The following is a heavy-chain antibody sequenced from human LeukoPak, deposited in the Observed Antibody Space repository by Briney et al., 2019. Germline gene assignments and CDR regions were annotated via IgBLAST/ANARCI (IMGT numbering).Heavy chain of an antibody. CDR1: GYTFTGYY. V-gene: IGHV1-2*06. CDR2: INPNSGDT. J-gene: IGHJ4*02. D-gene: IGHD6-13*01. Sequence: ASVKVSCKASGYTFTGYYMHWVRQAPGQGLEWMGRINPNSGDTNYAQKFQGRVTMTRDTSISTAYMELSSLRSEDTAVYYCARGAAAAGTGGEFDYWGQGTLVTVSS. CDR3: ARGAAAAGTGGEFDY.